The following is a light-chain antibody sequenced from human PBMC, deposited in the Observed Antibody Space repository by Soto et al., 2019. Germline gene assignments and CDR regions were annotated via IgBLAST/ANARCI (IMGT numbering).Light chain of an antibody. Sequence: SALTQPASVSGSPGQSITISCTGTSSDVGGYNYVSWYQQHPGKAPKLMIYEVSNRPSGVSDRFSGSRSGNTASLTISGLQAEDESDYYCISYTSSSNWVFGGGTQLTVL. V-gene: IGLV2-14*01. CDR2: EVS. CDR1: SSDVGGYNY. J-gene: IGLJ3*02. CDR3: ISYTSSSNWV.